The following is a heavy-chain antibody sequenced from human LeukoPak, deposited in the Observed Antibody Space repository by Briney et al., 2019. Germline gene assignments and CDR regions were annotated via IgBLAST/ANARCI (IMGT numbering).Heavy chain of an antibody. Sequence: GGSLRLSCAASGFTFSTAWMSWVRQAPGKGLERVGRIKSKTDGGTTDYAAPVKGRFTISRDDSKNTLYLQMNSLKTEDTAVYYCTTLNFIVVVPAGWFDPWGQGTLVTVSS. V-gene: IGHV3-15*01. CDR1: GFTFSTAW. J-gene: IGHJ5*02. D-gene: IGHD2-2*01. CDR2: IKSKTDGGTT. CDR3: TTLNFIVVVPAGWFDP.